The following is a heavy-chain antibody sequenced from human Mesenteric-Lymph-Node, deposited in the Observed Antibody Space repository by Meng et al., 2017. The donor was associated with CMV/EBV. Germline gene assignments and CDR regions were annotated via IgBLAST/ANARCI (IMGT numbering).Heavy chain of an antibody. V-gene: IGHV3-30*02. CDR3: VRDAFDI. D-gene: IGHD6-6*01. CDR1: GFTLSIYG. CDR2: IRFDGSTK. Sequence: GGSLRLSCAASGFTLSIYGMHWVRQAPGKGLEWVAFIRFDGSTKYYAESVKGRFTISRDNSENTLYLQMNSLSDDDTAVYYGVRDAFDIWGPGTMVTVSS. J-gene: IGHJ3*02.